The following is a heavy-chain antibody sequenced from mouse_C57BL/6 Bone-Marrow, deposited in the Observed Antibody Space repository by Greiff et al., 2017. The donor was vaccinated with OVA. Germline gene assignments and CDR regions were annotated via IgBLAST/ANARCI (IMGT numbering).Heavy chain of an antibody. Sequence: EVQRVESGPVLVKPGASVKMSCKASGYTFTDYYMNWVKQSHGKSLEWIGVINPYNGGTSYNQKFKGKATLTVDKSSSTAYMELNSLTSEDSAVYYCARGFPWFAYWGQGTLVTVSA. CDR1: GYTFTDYY. V-gene: IGHV1-19*01. J-gene: IGHJ3*01. CDR3: ARGFPWFAY. CDR2: INPYNGGT.